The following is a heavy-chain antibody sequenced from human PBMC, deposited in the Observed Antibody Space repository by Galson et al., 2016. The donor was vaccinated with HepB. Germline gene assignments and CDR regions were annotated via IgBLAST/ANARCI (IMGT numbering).Heavy chain of an antibody. CDR3: SGHGGGSA. CDR2: IVRGGNT. J-gene: IGHJ4*02. Sequence: SLRLSCAVSGFTLVGNGFSWVRQAPGKGLEWVPDIVRGGNTFYADSVKGRFTISKDISKNTLYLQMNSLRVEDTAIYYCSGHGGGSAWGQGTLVTVSS. V-gene: IGHV3-23*01. D-gene: IGHD1-26*01. CDR1: GFTLVGNG.